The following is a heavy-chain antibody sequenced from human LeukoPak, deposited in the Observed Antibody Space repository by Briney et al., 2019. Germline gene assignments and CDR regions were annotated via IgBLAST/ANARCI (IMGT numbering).Heavy chain of an antibody. D-gene: IGHD2-2*01. CDR3: ARDRTVVVPAAIWYYGMDV. J-gene: IGHJ6*02. CDR2: IYTSGST. CDR1: GGSISSYH. V-gene: IGHV4-4*07. Sequence: SETLSLTCTVSGGSISSYHWSWIRQPAGKGLEWIGRIYTSGSTNYNPPLKSRATLSVDTSKNQFSLKLSSVTAADTAVYDCARDRTVVVPAAIWYYGMDVWGQGTTVTVSS.